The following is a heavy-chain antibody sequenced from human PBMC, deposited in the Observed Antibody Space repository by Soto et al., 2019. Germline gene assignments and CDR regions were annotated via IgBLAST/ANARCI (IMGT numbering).Heavy chain of an antibody. V-gene: IGHV3-48*01. D-gene: IGHD3-3*01. CDR2: ISSSSSTI. J-gene: IGHJ4*02. Sequence: EVQLVESGGGLVQPGGSLRLSCAASGFTFSSYSMNWVRQAPGKGLEWVSYISSSSSTIYYADSVKGRFTISRDNAKNSLYLQMNSLRAEDTAVYYCARDGLRILESGRRNDYWGQGTLVTVSS. CDR1: GFTFSSYS. CDR3: ARDGLRILESGRRNDY.